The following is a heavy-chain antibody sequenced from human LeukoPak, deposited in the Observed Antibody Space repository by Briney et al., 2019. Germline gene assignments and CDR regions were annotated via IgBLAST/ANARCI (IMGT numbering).Heavy chain of an antibody. J-gene: IGHJ4*02. CDR2: ISGSSSTI. Sequence: GGSLRLSCAASGFTFSSYSMNWVRQAPGKGLEWVSYISGSSSTIYYADSVKGRFTISRDNAKNSLYLQMNSLRAEDTAVYYCAKVLPYSYGLSIDYWGQGTLVTVSS. CDR3: AKVLPYSYGLSIDY. CDR1: GFTFSSYS. V-gene: IGHV3-48*04. D-gene: IGHD5-18*01.